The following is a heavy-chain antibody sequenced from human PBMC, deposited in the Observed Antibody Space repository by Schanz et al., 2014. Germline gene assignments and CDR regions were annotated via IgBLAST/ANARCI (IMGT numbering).Heavy chain of an antibody. D-gene: IGHD1-26*01. V-gene: IGHV3-74*02. J-gene: IGHJ4*02. Sequence: EVQLLESGGGLVQPGGSLRLSCAASGFTFSIYWMHWVRQVPGKGLVWVSRIKSDGSSTSYADSVTGRFTISRDNAKNTLYLQMNSLRAEDTAVYYCARDHTTESYYSAGPPIDYWGQGTLLTVSS. CDR2: IKSDGSST. CDR1: GFTFSIYW. CDR3: ARDHTTESYYSAGPPIDY.